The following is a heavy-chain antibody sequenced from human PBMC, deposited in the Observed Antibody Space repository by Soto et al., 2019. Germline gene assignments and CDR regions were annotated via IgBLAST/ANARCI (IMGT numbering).Heavy chain of an antibody. D-gene: IGHD5-18*01. CDR2: ISAYNGNT. J-gene: IGHJ4*02. CDR1: GYTFTGDG. Sequence: ASVKGSWKAAGYTFTGDGISWGRQAPGQGLEWMGWISAYNGNTNYAQKLQGRVTMTTDTSTSTAYMELRSLRSDDTAVYYCARDRDTAWDYWGQGTLVTVSS. V-gene: IGHV1-18*01. CDR3: ARDRDTAWDY.